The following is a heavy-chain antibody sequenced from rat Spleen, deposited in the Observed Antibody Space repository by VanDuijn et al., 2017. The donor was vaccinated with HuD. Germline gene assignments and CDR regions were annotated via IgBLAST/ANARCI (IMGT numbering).Heavy chain of an antibody. CDR1: GFTFSSFP. CDR2: ISPKGGST. D-gene: IGHD3-4*01. CDR3: ATLTPLFAY. V-gene: IGHV5-46*01. Sequence: EVQLVESGGGLVQPGRSMKLSCAASGFTFSSFPMAWVRQAPTKGLEWVATISPKGGSTHYRDSVKGRFTISRDNAKRTLYLQMDSLRSEDTATYYCATLTPLFAYWGQGTLVTVSS. J-gene: IGHJ3*01.